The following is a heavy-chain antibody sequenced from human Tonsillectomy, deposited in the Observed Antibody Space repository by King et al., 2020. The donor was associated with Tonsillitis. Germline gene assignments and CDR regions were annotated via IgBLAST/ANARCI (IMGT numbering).Heavy chain of an antibody. J-gene: IGHJ4*02. CDR1: GGSISSGGYS. V-gene: IGHV4-30-4*07. CDR2: IYYSGST. Sequence: VQLQESGPGLVKPSQTLSLTCAVSGGSISSGGYSWSWIRQPPGKGLEWIGYIYYSGSTYYNPSLKSRVTISVDTSKNQFSLKLSSVTAADTAVYYCARAPYDYVWGSYPILGAVDYWGQGTLVTVSS. CDR3: ARAPYDYVWGSYPILGAVDY. D-gene: IGHD3-16*02.